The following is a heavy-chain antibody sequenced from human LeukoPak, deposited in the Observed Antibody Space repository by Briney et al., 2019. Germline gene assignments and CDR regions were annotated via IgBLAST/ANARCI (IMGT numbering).Heavy chain of an antibody. D-gene: IGHD6-13*01. J-gene: IGHJ5*02. Sequence: PGGSLRLSCAASGFTFSNYAMSWIRQPPGKGLEWIGEINHSGSTNYNPPLKSRVTISVDTSKNQFSLKLSSVTAADTAVYYCARRSKIAARFDPWGQGTLVTVSS. CDR3: ARRSKIAARFDP. V-gene: IGHV4-34*01. CDR1: GFTFSNYA. CDR2: INHSGST.